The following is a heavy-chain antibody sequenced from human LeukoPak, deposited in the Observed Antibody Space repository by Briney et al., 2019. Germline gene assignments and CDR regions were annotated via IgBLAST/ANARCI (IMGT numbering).Heavy chain of an antibody. CDR2: ISYSGST. CDR1: GGSVSSGSYY. Sequence: SETLSLTCTVSGGSVSSGSYYWGWIRQPPGKGLEWVGSISYSGSTYYNPSLKSRVTISVDTSKNQFSLKLSSVTAADTAVYYCARQTRGYSYGYHYFDYWGQGTLVTVSS. J-gene: IGHJ4*02. CDR3: ARQTRGYSYGYHYFDY. D-gene: IGHD5-18*01. V-gene: IGHV4-39*01.